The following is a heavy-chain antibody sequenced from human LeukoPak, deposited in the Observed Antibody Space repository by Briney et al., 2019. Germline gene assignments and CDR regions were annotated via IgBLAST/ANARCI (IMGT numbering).Heavy chain of an antibody. CDR1: GFTFSSYG. CDR2: IKQDGSEK. V-gene: IGHV3-7*01. Sequence: GGSLRLSCAASGFTFSSYGMHWVRQAPGKGLEWVANIKQDGSEKYYVDSVKGRFTISRDNAKNSLYLQMNSLRAEDTAVYYCARGHRVDSCGQGILVTVSS. J-gene: IGHJ4*02. CDR3: ARGHRVDS.